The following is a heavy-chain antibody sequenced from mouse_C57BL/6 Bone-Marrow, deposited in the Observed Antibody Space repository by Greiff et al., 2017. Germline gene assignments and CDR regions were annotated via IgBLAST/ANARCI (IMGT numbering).Heavy chain of an antibody. CDR1: GFNIKDYY. D-gene: IGHD1-1*01. Sequence: VQLQQSGAELVRPGASVKLSCTASGFNIKDYYMPWVKQRPEQGLEWIGRIDPEDGGTAYAPTFQGRVIMSADPSSNTAYLQLSSLTSEDTAVYYCTTPLYYGSSYFDYWGQGTTLTVSS. CDR3: TTPLYYGSSYFDY. V-gene: IGHV14-1*01. J-gene: IGHJ2*01. CDR2: IDPEDGGT.